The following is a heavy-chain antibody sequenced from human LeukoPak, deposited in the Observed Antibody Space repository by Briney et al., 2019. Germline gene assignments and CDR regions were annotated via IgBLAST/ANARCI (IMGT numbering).Heavy chain of an antibody. CDR1: GFTFSTYA. J-gene: IGHJ5*02. CDR2: ILSDGSAT. D-gene: IGHD6-13*01. Sequence: GGSLRLSCAASGFTFSTYAMTWVRQAPGNGLEWVSTILSDGSATYYADSVKGRFTISRDNSKNTLFLQMSSLRAEDTAVYYCAKRQDYSSNLSVVFYSWGQGDLVTVSS. CDR3: AKRQDYSSNLSVVFYS. V-gene: IGHV3-23*01.